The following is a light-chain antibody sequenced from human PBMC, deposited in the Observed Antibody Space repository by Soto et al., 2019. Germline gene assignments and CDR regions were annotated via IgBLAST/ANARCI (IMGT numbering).Light chain of an antibody. CDR1: SSNIVSNY. CDR3: AAWDDSLSGPV. V-gene: IGLV1-47*02. J-gene: IGLJ3*02. Sequence: QLVLTQPPSASGTPGQRVTISCSGSSSNIVSNYVYWYQQLPGTAPKLLIYSNNQRPSGVPDRFTGSKSGPSASLAISGLRSEDEADYYCAAWDDSLSGPVFGGGTKLTVL. CDR2: SNN.